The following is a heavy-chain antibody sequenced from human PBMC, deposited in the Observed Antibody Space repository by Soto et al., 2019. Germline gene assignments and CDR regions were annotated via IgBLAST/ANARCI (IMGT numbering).Heavy chain of an antibody. J-gene: IGHJ4*02. CDR2: INGDGSRT. CDR3: ARDGGSPDIAFDY. CDR1: AFSFTNYW. V-gene: IGHV3-74*01. Sequence: EVQLMESGGGLVQPGGSLRLSCAASAFSFTNYWTHWVRQAPGKGLVWVSCINGDGSRTTYADSVKGRFTLSIDNAKNTVYLEMNSLRAEDTAMYYCARDGGSPDIAFDYWGQGTLVTVSS. D-gene: IGHD2-15*01.